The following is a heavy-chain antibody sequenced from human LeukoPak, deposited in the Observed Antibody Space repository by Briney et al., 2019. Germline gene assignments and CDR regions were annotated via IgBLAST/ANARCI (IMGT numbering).Heavy chain of an antibody. CDR3: ARSSSGWYRYFDY. J-gene: IGHJ4*02. CDR2: ISSSGGTT. CDR1: GFTFSSYA. D-gene: IGHD6-19*01. V-gene: IGHV3-23*01. Sequence: PGGSLRLSCAASGFTFSSYAMSWVRQAPGKGLEWVSSISSSGGTTYYADSVKGRFTISRDYSKNTLYLQMNILRAEDTAVYFCARSSSGWYRYFDYWGQGTLVTVSS.